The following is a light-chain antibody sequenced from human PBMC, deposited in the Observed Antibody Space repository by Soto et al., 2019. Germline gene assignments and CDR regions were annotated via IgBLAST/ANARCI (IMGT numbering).Light chain of an antibody. CDR2: DAS. Sequence: DLQMTQSPSTLSASVGDRVTITCRASQNINDWLAWYQQKPGKAPNLLIYDASTLESGVPSRFSGSGSGTEFTLTISSLQPADFAPYYCQQYDTFSRFTFGPGTKVDLK. CDR3: QQYDTFSRFT. CDR1: QNINDW. J-gene: IGKJ3*01. V-gene: IGKV1-5*01.